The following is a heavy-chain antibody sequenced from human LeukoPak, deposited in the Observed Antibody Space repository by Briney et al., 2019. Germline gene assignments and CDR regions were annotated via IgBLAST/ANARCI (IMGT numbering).Heavy chain of an antibody. J-gene: IGHJ2*01. CDR2: ISAYNGNT. Sequence: GASVKVSCKASGYTFTSYGISWVRQAPGQGREWMGWISAYNGNTNYAQKLQGRVTMTTDTSTSTAYMELRSLRSDDTAVYYCARDSWYYGSGSHWYFDLWGRGTLVTVSS. CDR3: ARDSWYYGSGSHWYFDL. D-gene: IGHD3-10*01. CDR1: GYTFTSYG. V-gene: IGHV1-18*01.